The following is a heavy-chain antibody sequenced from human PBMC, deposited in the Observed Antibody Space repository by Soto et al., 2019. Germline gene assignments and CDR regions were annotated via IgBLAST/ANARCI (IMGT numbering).Heavy chain of an antibody. CDR2: IYYSGST. CDR1: GGSISSYY. CDR3: ARSWQYSSGFFDY. D-gene: IGHD6-19*01. Sequence: SETLSLTCTVSGGSISSYYWSWIRQPPGKGLEWIGYIYYSGSTNYNPSLKSRVTISVDTSKNQFSLKLSSVTAADTAVYYCARSWQYSSGFFDYWGQGTLVTVSS. J-gene: IGHJ4*02. V-gene: IGHV4-59*01.